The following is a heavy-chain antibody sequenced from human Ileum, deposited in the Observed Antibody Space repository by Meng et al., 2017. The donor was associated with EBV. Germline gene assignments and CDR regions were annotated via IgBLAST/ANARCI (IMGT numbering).Heavy chain of an antibody. CDR1: GGTISNFG. J-gene: IGHJ4*02. CDR2: IIGVFGTT. CDR3: ATEAGVRAKYYFDY. Sequence: VQLVQSGAEVKKPXSSVKVXCKASGGTISNFGINWVRQAPGQGPQWMGGIIGVFGTTNYAQKFQGRVTITADESTSTVYMELTRLRSEDTAVYYCATEAGVRAKYYFDYGGQGTMVTVSA. V-gene: IGHV1-69*01. D-gene: IGHD3-3*01.